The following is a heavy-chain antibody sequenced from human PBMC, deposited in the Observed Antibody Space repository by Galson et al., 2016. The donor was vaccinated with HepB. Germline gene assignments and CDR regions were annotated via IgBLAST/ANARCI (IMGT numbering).Heavy chain of an antibody. V-gene: IGHV3-48*03. CDR3: AREPVRLDDLLTGPPKNPDY. Sequence: SLRLSCAASGLTFSRYEMNWVRQAPGKGLEWVSYISSSGTTIYYADSVKGRFTISRDNAKNSLYLQMNSLRDEDTAVYYCAREPVRLDDLLTGPPKNPDYWGQGTLVTVSS. CDR1: GLTFSRYE. CDR2: ISSSGTTI. D-gene: IGHD3-9*01. J-gene: IGHJ4*02.